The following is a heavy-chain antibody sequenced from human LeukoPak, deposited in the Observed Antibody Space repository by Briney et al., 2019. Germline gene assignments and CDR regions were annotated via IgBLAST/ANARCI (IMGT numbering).Heavy chain of an antibody. J-gene: IGHJ4*02. CDR1: GYTLTELS. D-gene: IGHD3-10*01. CDR2: FDPEDGET. CDR3: ATTSIEYYGSGPPTYYFDF. V-gene: IGHV1-24*01. Sequence: AAVKVSCKVSGYTLTELSMHRVRQAPGKGLEWMGGFDPEDGETIYAQKFQGRVTMTEDTSTDTAYMEVSSLESDDTAGYYCATTSIEYYGSGPPTYYFDFWGQGTLVTVSS.